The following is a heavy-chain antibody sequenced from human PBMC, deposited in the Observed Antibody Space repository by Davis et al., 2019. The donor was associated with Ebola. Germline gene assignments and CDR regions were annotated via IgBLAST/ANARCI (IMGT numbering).Heavy chain of an antibody. CDR2: ISSGSYYI. CDR1: GFTFSSYS. Sequence: GESLKISCAASGFTFSSYSMNWDRQAPGKGLEWVSSISSGSYYIYYADSLKGRFTISRDNAKNSLYLQMNSLRAEDTAVYYCATTPQYSSGQNKPFDYWGQGTLVTVSS. J-gene: IGHJ4*02. V-gene: IGHV3-21*01. D-gene: IGHD6-19*01. CDR3: ATTPQYSSGQNKPFDY.